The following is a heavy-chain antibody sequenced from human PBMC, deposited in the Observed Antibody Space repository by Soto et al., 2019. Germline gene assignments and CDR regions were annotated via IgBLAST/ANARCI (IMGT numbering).Heavy chain of an antibody. J-gene: IGHJ4*02. CDR3: ARDRLRGYDSSGFYS. Sequence: ASVKVSCKASGYTFTSNGISWVRQAPGQGLEWMGWINPSDGNRNFAQKFEDRVTMTTATSTNTVFLELRSLKSDDTAIYYCARDRLRGYDSSGFYSWGQGTMVTVSS. CDR1: GYTFTSNG. D-gene: IGHD3-22*01. V-gene: IGHV1-18*01. CDR2: INPSDGNR.